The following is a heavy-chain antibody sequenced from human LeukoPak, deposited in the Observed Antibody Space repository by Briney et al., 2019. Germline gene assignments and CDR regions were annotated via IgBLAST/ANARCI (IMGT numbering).Heavy chain of an antibody. Sequence: PGGSLRLSCAASGFTFSSYGMNWVRQAPGEGLEWVSYISSSDSLKYYADSVKGRFTISRDNAKNSLYLQMNSLRAEDTAVYYCAREDYYGSGSYMRYFYYYDMDVWGKGTTVTVSS. CDR3: AREDYYGSGSYMRYFYYYDMDV. D-gene: IGHD3-10*01. J-gene: IGHJ6*04. V-gene: IGHV3-48*03. CDR1: GFTFSSYG. CDR2: ISSSDSLK.